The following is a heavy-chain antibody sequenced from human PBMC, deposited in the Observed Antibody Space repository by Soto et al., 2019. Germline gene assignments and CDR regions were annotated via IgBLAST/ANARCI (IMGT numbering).Heavy chain of an antibody. V-gene: IGHV1-3*01. CDR3: ARRPPVPSRRPFDI. CDR2: INAGNGYT. Sequence: GSVKVSCKASASTFTSYVISWVRQAPGQRLQWLGWINAGNGYTKYAQKFQGRVTITLDTSETTAYMDLRSLGSEDTAVSYCARRPPVPSRRPFDIWGQGTIVPLSS. J-gene: IGHJ3*02. D-gene: IGHD4-17*01. CDR1: ASTFTSYV.